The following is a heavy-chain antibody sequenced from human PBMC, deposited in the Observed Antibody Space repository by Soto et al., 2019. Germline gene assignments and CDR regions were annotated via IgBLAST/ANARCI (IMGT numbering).Heavy chain of an antibody. D-gene: IGHD6-19*01. J-gene: IGHJ4*02. CDR3: ARYSSGSSDPRLDS. CDR2: IYHSGST. CDR1: GGSIINNNW. Sequence: PSETLSLTCAVSGGSIINNNWWHWVRQPPGKGLEWIGEIYHSGSTKYNPSLESRVTISVDKPKNQFSLRLSSVTAADTAVYYCARYSSGSSDPRLDSWGQGTLVTVSS. V-gene: IGHV4-4*02.